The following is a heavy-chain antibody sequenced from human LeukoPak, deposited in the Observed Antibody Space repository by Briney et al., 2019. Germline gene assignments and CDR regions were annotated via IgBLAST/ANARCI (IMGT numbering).Heavy chain of an antibody. D-gene: IGHD4-17*01. Sequence: GGSLRLSCAASGFTFSSYAMSWVRQAPGKGLEWVSVIYSGGSTYYADSVKGRFTISRDNSKNTLYLQMNSLRAEDTAVYYCARENYGDYVGLGYDYWGQGTLVTVSS. CDR1: GFTFSSYA. CDR2: IYSGGST. V-gene: IGHV3-66*01. CDR3: ARENYGDYVGLGYDY. J-gene: IGHJ4*02.